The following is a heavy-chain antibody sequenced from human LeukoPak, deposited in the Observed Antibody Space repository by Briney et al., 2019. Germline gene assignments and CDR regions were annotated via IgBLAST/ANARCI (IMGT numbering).Heavy chain of an antibody. Sequence: ASVKVSCKVYGYILTELSMHWVRQAPGKGLEWMGGFDPEDGETIYAQKFQGRFTMTEDTSTDTAYMELSSPRSEDTAVYYCATHSSAYYYVNPLWQHWGQGTLVTVSS. CDR2: FDPEDGET. J-gene: IGHJ1*01. V-gene: IGHV1-24*01. CDR1: GYILTELS. D-gene: IGHD3-22*01. CDR3: ATHSSAYYYVNPLWQH.